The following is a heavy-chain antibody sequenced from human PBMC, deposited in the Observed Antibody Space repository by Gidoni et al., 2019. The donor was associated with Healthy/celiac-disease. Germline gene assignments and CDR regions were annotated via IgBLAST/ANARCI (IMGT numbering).Heavy chain of an antibody. Sequence: EVQLVESGGGLVPPGGSLRLSCAASGFTFSSYSMNWVRQAPGKGLEWVSYISSSSSTIYYADSVKGRFTISRDNAKKSLYLQMNSLRDEETAVYYCARDSGYSYGRRFDYWGQGTLVTVSS. CDR1: GFTFSSYS. CDR3: ARDSGYSYGRRFDY. D-gene: IGHD5-18*01. V-gene: IGHV3-48*02. J-gene: IGHJ4*02. CDR2: ISSSSSTI.